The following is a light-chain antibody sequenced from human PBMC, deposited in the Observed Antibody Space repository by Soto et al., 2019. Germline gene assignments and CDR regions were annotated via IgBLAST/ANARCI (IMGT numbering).Light chain of an antibody. CDR3: SSYAGSNNFVV. Sequence: QFVLTQPPSASGSPGQSVTISCTGTSSDVGGYNYVSWYQQHPGKAPKLMIYEVSKRPTGVPDRFSGSKSGKTASLTVSGLQAEDEADYYCSSYAGSNNFVVFGGGTKLTVL. CDR2: EVS. CDR1: SSDVGGYNY. J-gene: IGLJ2*01. V-gene: IGLV2-8*01.